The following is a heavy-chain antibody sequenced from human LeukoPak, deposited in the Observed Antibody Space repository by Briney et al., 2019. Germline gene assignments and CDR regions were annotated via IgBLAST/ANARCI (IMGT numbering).Heavy chain of an antibody. CDR2: IHHSGST. CDR1: GDSISSSHW. CDR3: AREFVQGSSLPYFDS. Sequence: PSETLSLTCGVSGDSISSSHWWSWVRQPPGKGLEWTGEIHHSGSTNYTSSLKSRVTISVDKSNNRFSLKLSSMTAADTAVYYCAREFVQGSSLPYFDSWGQGTLVTVSS. D-gene: IGHD1-26*01. V-gene: IGHV4-4*02. J-gene: IGHJ4*02.